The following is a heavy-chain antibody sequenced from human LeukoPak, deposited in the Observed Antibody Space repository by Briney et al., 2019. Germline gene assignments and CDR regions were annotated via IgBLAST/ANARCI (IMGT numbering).Heavy chain of an antibody. V-gene: IGHV1-69*04. CDR1: GGTFSSYA. CDR3: ARDMDTGKTENPKDIVVVPADP. Sequence: GSSVKVSCKASGGTFSSYAISWVRQAPGQGLEWMGRIIPILGIANYAQKFQGRVTITADKSTSTAYMELSSLRSEDTAVYYCARDMDTGKTENPKDIVVVPADPWGQGTLVTVSS. D-gene: IGHD2-2*01. CDR2: IIPILGIA. J-gene: IGHJ5*02.